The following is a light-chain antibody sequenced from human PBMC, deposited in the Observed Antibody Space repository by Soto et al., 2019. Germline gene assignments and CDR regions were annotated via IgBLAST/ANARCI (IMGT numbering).Light chain of an antibody. J-gene: IGLJ2*01. CDR1: SSNIGAGYD. V-gene: IGLV1-40*01. CDR3: QSYDSSLRVV. Sequence: QSVLTQPPSVSGAPGQRVTISCTGSSSNIGAGYDVRWYQQLPGTAPKLLIYGNSNRPSGVPDRFSGSKSGTSASLAITGLQAEDEADYYCQSYDSSLRVVFGGGTKLTVL. CDR2: GNS.